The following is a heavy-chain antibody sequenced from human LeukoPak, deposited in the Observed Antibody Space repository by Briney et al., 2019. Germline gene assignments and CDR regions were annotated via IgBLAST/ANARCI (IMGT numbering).Heavy chain of an antibody. Sequence: GGSLRLSCGASGFTFSSYWMHWVRQVPGKGLVWVSRINTDGSSTTYADSVKGRFTISRDNTENTLYLQMSSLRAEDTAVYYCAREWKKTGAFDHWGQGTLVTVSS. CDR2: INTDGSST. V-gene: IGHV3-74*01. CDR1: GFTFSSYW. D-gene: IGHD1-1*01. J-gene: IGHJ4*02. CDR3: AREWKKTGAFDH.